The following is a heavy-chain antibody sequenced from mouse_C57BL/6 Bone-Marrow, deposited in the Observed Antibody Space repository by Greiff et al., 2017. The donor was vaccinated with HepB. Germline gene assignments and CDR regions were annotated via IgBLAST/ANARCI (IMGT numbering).Heavy chain of an antibody. J-gene: IGHJ2*01. V-gene: IGHV5-4*01. Sequence: EVMLVESGGALVKPGGSLKLSCAASGFTFSSYAMSWVRQTPEKRLEWVATISDGGSYTYYPDNVKGRFTISRDNAKNNLYLQMSHLKSEDTAMYYCAREGGSVFDYWGQGTTLTVSS. D-gene: IGHD1-1*01. CDR1: GFTFSSYA. CDR3: AREGGSVFDY. CDR2: ISDGGSYT.